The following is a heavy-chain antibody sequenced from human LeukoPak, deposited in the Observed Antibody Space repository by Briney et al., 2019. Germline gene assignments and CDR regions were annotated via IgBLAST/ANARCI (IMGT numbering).Heavy chain of an antibody. CDR3: ATVGWVSLPTGDYYMDV. CDR2: FDPEDGET. J-gene: IGHJ6*03. Sequence: ASVKVSCKVSGYTLTELSMHWVRQAPGKGLEWMGGFDPEDGETIYAQKFQGRVTMTEDTSTDTAYMELSSLRSEDTAVYYCATVGWVSLPTGDYYMDVWGKGTTVTVSS. CDR1: GYTLTELS. V-gene: IGHV1-24*01. D-gene: IGHD1-14*01.